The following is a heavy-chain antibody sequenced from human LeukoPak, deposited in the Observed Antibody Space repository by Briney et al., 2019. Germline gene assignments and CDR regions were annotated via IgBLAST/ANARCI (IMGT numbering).Heavy chain of an antibody. V-gene: IGHV5-51*01. D-gene: IGHD2-21*02. CDR2: IFPGDSDT. Sequence: GESLKISCKGSGYSFSSFWIAWVRQRPGKGLEWMGIIFPGDSDTRYRPSLQGQVTISVDKSIDTAFLQWSSLKASDSAIYYCARLTSFADLLTATRRSWFDPWGQGTLVTVSS. CDR3: ARLTSFADLLTATRRSWFDP. CDR1: GYSFSSFW. J-gene: IGHJ5*02.